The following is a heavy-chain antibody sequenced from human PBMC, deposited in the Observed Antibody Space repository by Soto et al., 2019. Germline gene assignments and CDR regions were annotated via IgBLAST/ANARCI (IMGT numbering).Heavy chain of an antibody. V-gene: IGHV1-18*04. CDR1: GYTFFGYG. J-gene: IGHJ4*02. D-gene: IGHD6-13*01. Sequence: QIQLVQSGAEVKKSGASVKVSCWATGYTFFGYGITWVRQAPGQGLEWMGWISVYNGLTNYAQNLQGRVTMTTNTSANTAYMELRSLRSDDTAVYYCARAKDLEYSSSWGHFDFWGQGTLVTVSS. CDR2: ISVYNGLT. CDR3: ARAKDLEYSSSWGHFDF.